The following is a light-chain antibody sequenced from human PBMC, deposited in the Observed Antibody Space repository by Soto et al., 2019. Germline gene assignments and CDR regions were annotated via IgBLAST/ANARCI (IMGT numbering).Light chain of an antibody. CDR2: GNS. V-gene: IGLV1-40*01. J-gene: IGLJ2*01. CDR1: SSNIGAGYD. Sequence: QSVLTQPPSVSGAPGQRVTISCTGSSSNIGAGYDVHWYQQLPGTAPKLLIYGNSNRPSEVPDRFSGSKSGTSASLAITGLQAEDEAEYYCQSYDSSRSGHVVFGGGTKLTVL. CDR3: QSYDSSRSGHVV.